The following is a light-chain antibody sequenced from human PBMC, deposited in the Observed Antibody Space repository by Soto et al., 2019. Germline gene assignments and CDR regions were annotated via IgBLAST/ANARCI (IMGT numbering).Light chain of an antibody. CDR2: GAS. CDR1: QSISDT. Sequence: DIAMTQSPATLSVSPGARATLSCRASQSISDTLAWYQQKPGQAPRLLIHGASTRATGFPARFSGSGSGTDFTLTISSLQSEDFAVYYCQQYNNWPWTFGQGTKV. CDR3: QQYNNWPWT. V-gene: IGKV3-15*01. J-gene: IGKJ1*01.